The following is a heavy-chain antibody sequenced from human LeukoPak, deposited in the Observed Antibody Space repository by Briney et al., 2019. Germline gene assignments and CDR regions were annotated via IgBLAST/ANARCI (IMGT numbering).Heavy chain of an antibody. CDR3: ARGGAAIDY. Sequence: SPTLSLTSTVSGGSISSYYWSWIRQHPGKGLEWIGYIYYSGSTNYNPSLKSRVTISVDTSKNQFSLKLSSVTAADTAVNYCARGGAAIDYWGQGTLVTVSS. CDR1: GGSISSYY. CDR2: IYYSGST. J-gene: IGHJ4*02. D-gene: IGHD5-18*01. V-gene: IGHV4-59*01.